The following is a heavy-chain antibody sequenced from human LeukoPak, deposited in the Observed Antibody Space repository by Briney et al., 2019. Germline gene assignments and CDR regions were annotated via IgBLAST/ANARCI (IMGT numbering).Heavy chain of an antibody. J-gene: IGHJ4*02. CDR1: GYTFTSNY. Sequence: VASVKVSCKASGYTFTSNYIHWVRQAPGQGLEWMGMIYPRDGSTSYAQKFQGRVTVTRDTSTSTVHMELSGLRSEDTAVYYCARDQEGFDYWGRGTLVTVSS. V-gene: IGHV1-46*01. CDR3: ARDQEGFDY. CDR2: IYPRDGST.